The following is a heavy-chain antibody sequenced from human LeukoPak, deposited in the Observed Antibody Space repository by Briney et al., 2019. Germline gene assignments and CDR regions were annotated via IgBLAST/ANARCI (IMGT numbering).Heavy chain of an antibody. CDR2: IYYSGST. J-gene: IGHJ4*02. CDR1: GGSISSSSYY. Sequence: PSETLSLTCIVSGGSISSSSYYWGWIRQPPGKGLEWIGSIYYSGSTYYNPSLKSRVTISVDTSKNQFSLKLSSVTAADTAVYYCARLSQKATMVRGVYYFDYWGQGTLVTVSS. V-gene: IGHV4-39*01. D-gene: IGHD3-10*01. CDR3: ARLSQKATMVRGVYYFDY.